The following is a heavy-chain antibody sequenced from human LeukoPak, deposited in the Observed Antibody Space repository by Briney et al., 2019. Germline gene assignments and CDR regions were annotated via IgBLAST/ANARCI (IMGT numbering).Heavy chain of an antibody. CDR3: ARDSLGYCSGGSCSTVFHM. Sequence: SETLSLTCTVSGGSISSYYWSWTRQPAGKGLEWIGRIYTSGSTNYNPSLKSRVTMSVDTSKNQFSLKLSSVTAADTAVYYCARDSLGYCSGGSCSTVFHMWGQGTMVTVSS. J-gene: IGHJ3*02. D-gene: IGHD2-15*01. CDR2: IYTSGST. CDR1: GGSISSYY. V-gene: IGHV4-4*07.